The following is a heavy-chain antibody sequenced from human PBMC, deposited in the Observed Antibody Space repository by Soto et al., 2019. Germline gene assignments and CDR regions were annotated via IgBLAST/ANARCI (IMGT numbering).Heavy chain of an antibody. CDR1: GGTLSDYA. CDR2: IIPIFGSA. Sequence: SVKVSCKASGGTLSDYAFSWVRQAPGQGLERMGGIIPIFGSANYAQKLQGRVTITADESTKTAYMELSSLRSEDTAGYFCARRKFYAFDSWGQGTMVTVSS. V-gene: IGHV1-69*13. CDR3: ARRKFYAFDS. J-gene: IGHJ3*02.